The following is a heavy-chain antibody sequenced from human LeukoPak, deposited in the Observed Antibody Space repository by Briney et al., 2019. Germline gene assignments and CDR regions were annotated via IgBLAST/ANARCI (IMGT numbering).Heavy chain of an antibody. CDR1: GGSISSGSYY. J-gene: IGHJ5*02. CDR2: IYTSGTI. CDR3: ARESEYYDFWSGPLHPKFDP. V-gene: IGHV4-61*02. Sequence: SETLSLTCTVSGGSISSGSYYWSWIRQPAGKGLEWIGRIYTSGTITYNPSLKSRVTISVDTSKNQFSLKLSSVTAADTAVYYCARESEYYDFWSGPLHPKFDPWGQGTLVTVSS. D-gene: IGHD3-3*01.